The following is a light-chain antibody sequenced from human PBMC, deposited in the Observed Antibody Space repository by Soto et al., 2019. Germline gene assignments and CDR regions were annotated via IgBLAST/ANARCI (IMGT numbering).Light chain of an antibody. V-gene: IGKV3-15*01. CDR2: GAS. CDR3: QQYNNWPPYS. Sequence: IVMTQSPATLSVSPGGTPTLSCRAIQSVSNNLAWYQQKPGQAPRLLIYGASNRATRIPARFSGSGSGTAFTLTISSLQSEDFAVYYGQQYNNWPPYSFGQGPKLEI. CDR1: QSVSNN. J-gene: IGKJ2*01.